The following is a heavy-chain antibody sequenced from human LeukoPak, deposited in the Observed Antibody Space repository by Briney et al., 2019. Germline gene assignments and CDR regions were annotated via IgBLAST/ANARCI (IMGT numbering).Heavy chain of an antibody. J-gene: IGHJ6*02. V-gene: IGHV4-34*01. CDR2: INHSGST. CDR1: GGSFSGYY. Sequence: PSETLSLTCAVYGGSFSGYYWSWIRQPPGKGLEWIGEINHSGSTNYNPSLKSRVTISVDTSKNQFSLKLSSVTAADTAVYYCARDQTNSYGYYYYGMDVWGQGTTVTVSS. D-gene: IGHD5-18*01. CDR3: ARDQTNSYGYYYYGMDV.